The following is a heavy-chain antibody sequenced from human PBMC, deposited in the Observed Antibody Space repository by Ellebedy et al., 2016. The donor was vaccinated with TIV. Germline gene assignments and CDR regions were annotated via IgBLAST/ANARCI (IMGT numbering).Heavy chain of an antibody. CDR3: VRSPSGTYQGILDS. CDR2: SRNKADGYTT. CDR1: GFTLSDHY. Sequence: PGGSLRLSCTVPGFTLSDHYMDWVRQAPGKGLEWVGRSRNKADGYTTEYAASVKGRFTIKRDASKNSLYLQMNSLKTEDTAVYFGVRSPSGTYQGILDSWGQGTLVTVSS. V-gene: IGHV3-72*01. J-gene: IGHJ5*01. D-gene: IGHD1-26*01.